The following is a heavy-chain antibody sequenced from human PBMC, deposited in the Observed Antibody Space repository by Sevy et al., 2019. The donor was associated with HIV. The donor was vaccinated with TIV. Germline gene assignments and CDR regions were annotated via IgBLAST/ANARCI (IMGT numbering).Heavy chain of an antibody. CDR1: GDSIGTYY. J-gene: IGHJ4*02. Sequence: SETLSLTCTVSGDSIGTYYWSWIRQPPGKGLEWIGYINYIGSTKYTPSLKSRVTISADTSKNRFSLKLTSMTAADTAVYYCARHGYCGGDCYFDYWGQGTLVTVSS. D-gene: IGHD2-21*02. V-gene: IGHV4-59*08. CDR2: INYIGST. CDR3: ARHGYCGGDCYFDY.